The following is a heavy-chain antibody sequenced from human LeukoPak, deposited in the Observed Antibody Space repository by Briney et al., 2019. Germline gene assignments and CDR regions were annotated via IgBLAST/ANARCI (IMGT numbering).Heavy chain of an antibody. D-gene: IGHD1-1*01. CDR2: IYYSGST. V-gene: IGHV4-59*01. CDR1: GGPISSYY. J-gene: IGHJ4*02. Sequence: SETLSLTCTVSGGPISSYYWSWIRQPPGKGLEWIGFIYYSGSTNYNPSPKSRVTISVDTSKNQFSLKLSFVTAADTPGYYCARFTPNWYCFDYWGQGTLLTVSS. CDR3: ARFTPNWYCFDY.